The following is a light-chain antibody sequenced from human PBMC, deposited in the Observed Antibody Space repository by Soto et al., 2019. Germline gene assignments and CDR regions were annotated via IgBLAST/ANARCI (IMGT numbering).Light chain of an antibody. CDR3: QQYKNWPRT. CDR2: GAS. J-gene: IGKJ1*01. CDR1: LIVSRD. Sequence: EIVMTQCPPTLSVSPGERATLSCRASLIVSRDLAWYQQKPGQAPRLLIDGASTRATGSPATISGSRSGTEFTPTINSLQSEDFEVYDCQQYKNWPRTFGQGTKMDIK. V-gene: IGKV3-15*01.